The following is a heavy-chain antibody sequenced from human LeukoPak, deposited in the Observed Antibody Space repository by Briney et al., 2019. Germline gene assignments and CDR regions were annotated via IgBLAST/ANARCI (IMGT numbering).Heavy chain of an antibody. V-gene: IGHV4-59*12. CDR1: GGSISTYY. CDR3: AREVVAAAGVDQ. Sequence: ETLSLTCTVSGGSISTYYWSWIRQPPGKGLEWIGYVYYSGTTSYNPSLKSRVAISIDTSKKQFSLKLSSVTAADTAVYYCAREVVAAAGVDQWGQGTLVTVSS. D-gene: IGHD6-13*01. J-gene: IGHJ1*01. CDR2: VYYSGTT.